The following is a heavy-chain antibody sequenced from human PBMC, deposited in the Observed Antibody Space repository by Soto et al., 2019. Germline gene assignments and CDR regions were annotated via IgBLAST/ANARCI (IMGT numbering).Heavy chain of an antibody. CDR3: ARDPPIDFWSGYYGAFDI. J-gene: IGHJ3*02. V-gene: IGHV1-3*01. D-gene: IGHD3-3*01. Sequence: ASVKVSCKASGYTFTDYYIHWVRQAPGQGLEWMGWINAGNGDTKYSQKFQGRVTITRDTSASTAYMELSSLRSEDTAVYYCARDPPIDFWSGYYGAFDIWGQGTMVTVSS. CDR1: GYTFTDYY. CDR2: INAGNGDT.